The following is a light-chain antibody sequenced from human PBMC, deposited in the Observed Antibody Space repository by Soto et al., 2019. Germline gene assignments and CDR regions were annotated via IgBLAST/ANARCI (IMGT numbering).Light chain of an antibody. J-gene: IGKJ1*01. Sequence: EMVLTQSPGTLSLSPGERATHSCRASQSVSNNYLAWYQQKPGQAPRLLIYGASNRATGIPDRFSGSGSGTDFTLTISRLEPEDFAVYYCQQYGSSGTFGQGTKVDI. CDR2: GAS. CDR1: QSVSNNY. V-gene: IGKV3-20*01. CDR3: QQYGSSGT.